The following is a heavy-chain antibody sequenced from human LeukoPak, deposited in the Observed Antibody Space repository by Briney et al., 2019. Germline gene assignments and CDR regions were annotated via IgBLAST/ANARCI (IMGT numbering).Heavy chain of an antibody. V-gene: IGHV3-66*01. CDR1: GFTVSSNY. D-gene: IGHD3-22*01. CDR3: AREQADYYDSSGYSY. Sequence: GGSLRLSCAASGFTVSSNYMSWVRQAPGKGLEWVSVIYSGGSTYYADSVKGRFTISRDNSKNTLYLQMNSLRAEDTAVHYCAREQADYYDSSGYSYWGQGTLVTVSS. CDR2: IYSGGST. J-gene: IGHJ4*02.